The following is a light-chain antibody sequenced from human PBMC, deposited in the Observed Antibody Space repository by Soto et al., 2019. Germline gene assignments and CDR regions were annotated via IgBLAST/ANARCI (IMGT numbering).Light chain of an antibody. CDR3: KSYAGSNNYV. CDR2: EVV. Sequence: QAALTHPPSASRSPGQSVTISCTGTKNDIGVYDFVSWYQHHPGKAPRLIIYEVVQRPSGVPDRFSGSKSGNTASLTVSGLQAADEADYFCKSYAGSNNYVFGSGTKVTVL. J-gene: IGLJ1*01. CDR1: KNDIGVYDF. V-gene: IGLV2-8*01.